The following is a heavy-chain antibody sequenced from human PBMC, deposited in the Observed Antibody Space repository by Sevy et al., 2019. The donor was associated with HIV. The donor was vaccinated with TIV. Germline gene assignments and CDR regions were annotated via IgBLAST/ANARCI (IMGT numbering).Heavy chain of an antibody. CDR1: GFTFNTYA. J-gene: IGHJ4*02. Sequence: GVSLRLSCTASGFTFNTYAMSWVRQAPGKGLEWVAAISGSGGSTYYADSVKGRFTISRDNSKDKLYLQMNSLRAEDTAVYYCAKETQGGYFDYWGQGTLVTVSS. CDR2: ISGSGGST. V-gene: IGHV3-23*01. D-gene: IGHD3-16*01. CDR3: AKETQGGYFDY.